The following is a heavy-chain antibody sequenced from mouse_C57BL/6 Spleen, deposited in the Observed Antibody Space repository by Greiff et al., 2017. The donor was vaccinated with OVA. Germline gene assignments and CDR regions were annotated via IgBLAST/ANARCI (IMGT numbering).Heavy chain of an antibody. CDR2: FYPGSGSI. V-gene: IGHV1-62-2*01. D-gene: IGHD2-5*01. CDR1: GYTFTEYT. Sequence: QVQLKESGAELVKPGASVKLSCKASGYTFTEYTIHWVKQRSGQGLEWIGWFYPGSGSIKYNEKFKDKATLTADKSSSTVYMELSRLTSEDSAVNDGAGHAYYSNYDSMDYWGQGTPVTVSA. CDR3: AGHAYYSNYDSMDY. J-gene: IGHJ4*01.